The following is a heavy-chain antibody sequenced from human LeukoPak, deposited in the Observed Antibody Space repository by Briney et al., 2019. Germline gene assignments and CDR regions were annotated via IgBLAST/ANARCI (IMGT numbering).Heavy chain of an antibody. CDR3: ARHMPDGYNADY. Sequence: GESLKISCKGSGYSFTTHWIGWVRQLPGKGLEWMGLIFPGDSETIYSPSLQGQVTISADKSISTAYLQWSSLKASDTAMYYCARHMPDGYNADYWGQGTLVTVSS. J-gene: IGHJ4*02. CDR2: IFPGDSET. V-gene: IGHV5-51*01. CDR1: GYSFTTHW. D-gene: IGHD5-24*01.